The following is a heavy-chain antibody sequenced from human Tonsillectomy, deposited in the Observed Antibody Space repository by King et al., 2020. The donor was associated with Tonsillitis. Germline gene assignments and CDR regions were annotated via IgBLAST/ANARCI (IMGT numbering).Heavy chain of an antibody. CDR2: IDWDDDK. CDR3: ARILRGYSSVWAIDY. J-gene: IGHJ4*02. CDR1: GFSLSTSGMC. D-gene: IGHD6-19*01. V-gene: IGHV2-70*01. Sequence: VTLKESGPALVKPTQTLTLTCTFSGFSLSTSGMCVSWIRQPPGKALEWLALIDWDDDKYYSTSLKTRLTISKDTSKNQVVLTMTNMDPVDTATYCCARILRGYSSVWAIDYWGQGTLVTVSS.